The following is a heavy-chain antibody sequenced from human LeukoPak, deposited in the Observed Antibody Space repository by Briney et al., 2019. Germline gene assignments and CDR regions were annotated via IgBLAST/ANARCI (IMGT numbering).Heavy chain of an antibody. CDR1: GGSISSGGYY. CDR3: ARASSPGYYFDF. Sequence: SETLSLTCSVPGGSISSGGYYWTWIRQRPGKGLEWIGYIYYSGSTYYNPSLKSRVIISLDTSKNQFSLKLSSVTAADSAVYYCARASSPGYYFDFWGQGTLVTVSS. CDR2: IYYSGST. V-gene: IGHV4-31*03. J-gene: IGHJ4*02. D-gene: IGHD2-2*01.